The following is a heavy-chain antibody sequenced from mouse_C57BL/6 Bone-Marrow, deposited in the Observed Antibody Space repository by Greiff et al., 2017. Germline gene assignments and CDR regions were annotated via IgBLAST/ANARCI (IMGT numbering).Heavy chain of an antibody. CDR1: GYTFTDYN. Sequence: VQLQQSGPELVKPGASVKMSCKASGYTFTDYNMHWVKQSHGKSLEWIGYINPNNGGTSYNQKFKGKATLTVNKSSSTAYMELRSLTSEESAVYYCARGGAQATDYGGQGTTLTVSS. CDR3: ARGGAQATDY. V-gene: IGHV1-22*01. CDR2: INPNNGGT. J-gene: IGHJ2*01. D-gene: IGHD3-2*02.